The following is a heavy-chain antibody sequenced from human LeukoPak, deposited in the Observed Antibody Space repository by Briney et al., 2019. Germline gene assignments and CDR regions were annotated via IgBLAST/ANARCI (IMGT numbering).Heavy chain of an antibody. CDR2: IIPIFGTA. CDR3: ARGLDYGFWSGPSTYYYYGMDV. CDR1: GGTFSSYA. D-gene: IGHD3-3*01. Sequence: ASVKVSCKASGGTFSSYAISWVRQAPGQGLEWMGGIIPIFGTANYAQKFQGRVTITADESTSTAYMELSSLRSEDTAVYYCARGLDYGFWSGPSTYYYYGMDVWGQGTTVTVSS. V-gene: IGHV1-69*13. J-gene: IGHJ6*02.